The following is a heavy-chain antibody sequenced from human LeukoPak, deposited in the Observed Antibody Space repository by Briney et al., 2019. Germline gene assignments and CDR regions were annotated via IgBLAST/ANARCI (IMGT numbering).Heavy chain of an antibody. J-gene: IGHJ4*02. CDR3: AKELASEGFFDY. CDR1: GFTFSDHH. V-gene: IGHV3-72*01. Sequence: GGSLRLSCAVSGFTFSDHHMDWVRQAPGKGLEWIGRSKNKANAYSTVYAASVKGRFTFSRDDPKNSLYLQMDSLRAEDTAVYYCAKELASEGFFDYWGQGTLVTVSS. CDR2: SKNKANAYST.